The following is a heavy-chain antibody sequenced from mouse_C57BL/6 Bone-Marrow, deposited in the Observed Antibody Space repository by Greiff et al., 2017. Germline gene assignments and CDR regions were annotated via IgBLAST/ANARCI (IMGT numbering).Heavy chain of an antibody. Sequence: QVQLQQPGAELVKPGASVKMSCKASGYTFTSYWITWVKQRPGQGLEWIGDIYPGSGSTNYNEKFKSKATLTVDTSSSTAYMQLSSLTSEDSAVYYCAIPFPSYGSSRYYAMDYWGQGTSVTVSS. V-gene: IGHV1-55*01. CDR3: AIPFPSYGSSRYYAMDY. CDR1: GYTFTSYW. CDR2: IYPGSGST. J-gene: IGHJ4*01. D-gene: IGHD1-1*01.